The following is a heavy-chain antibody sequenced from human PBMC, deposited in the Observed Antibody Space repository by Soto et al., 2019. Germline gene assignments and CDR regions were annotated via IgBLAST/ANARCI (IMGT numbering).Heavy chain of an antibody. D-gene: IGHD6-19*01. Sequence: QVQLVQSGAEVKKPGASVKVSCKASGYTFTSYGISWVRQAPGQGLEWMGWISAYNGNTNYAQKLQARVTMTTDTSTSTADVELRSPRSDDSAVYYCARVGGRGSAVYDYGMDVWGKGTTVVVS. CDR3: ARVGGRGSAVYDYGMDV. CDR2: ISAYNGNT. V-gene: IGHV1-18*01. J-gene: IGHJ6*04. CDR1: GYTFTSYG.